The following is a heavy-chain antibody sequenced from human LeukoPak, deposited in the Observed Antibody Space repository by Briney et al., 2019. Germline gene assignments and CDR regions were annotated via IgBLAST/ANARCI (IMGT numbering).Heavy chain of an antibody. CDR3: ARVPGLCPWEGSCVYYGMDV. CDR1: GGSIRSYY. Sequence: SETLSLTCTVSGGSIRSYYWSWIRQPPGKGLEWIGYIYYSGSTNYNPSLKSRVTISVDTSKNQFSLKLSSVTAADTAVYYCARVPGLCPWEGSCVYYGMDVWGKGTTVTVSS. V-gene: IGHV4-59*01. J-gene: IGHJ6*04. CDR2: IYYSGST. D-gene: IGHD2-15*01.